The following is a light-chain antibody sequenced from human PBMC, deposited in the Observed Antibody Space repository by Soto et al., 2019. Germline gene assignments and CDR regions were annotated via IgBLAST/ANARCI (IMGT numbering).Light chain of an antibody. CDR1: QSVDIY. V-gene: IGKV3-11*01. CDR3: QQRKYWPPLT. J-gene: IGKJ4*01. CDR2: DAS. Sequence: EVVLTQSPDTLSLSPGERATLSCRTSQSVDIYLAWYQQKPGQAPRLLIYDASNRVTGIPTRFSGSGSGIDFTLTISSLEPEDFAVYFCQQRKYWPPLTFGGGTKVEIK.